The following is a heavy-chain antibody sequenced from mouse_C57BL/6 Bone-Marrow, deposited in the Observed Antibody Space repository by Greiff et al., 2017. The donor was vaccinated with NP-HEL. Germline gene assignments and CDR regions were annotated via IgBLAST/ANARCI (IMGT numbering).Heavy chain of an antibody. CDR2: ISSGSSTI. Sequence: EVKLVESGGGLVKPGGSLKLSCAASGFTFSDYGMHWVRQAPEKGLEWVAYISSGSSTIYYADTVKGRFTISRDNAKNTLFLQMTSLRSEDTAMYYYARGGRLYSMDYWGQGTSVTVSS. CDR3: ARGGRLYSMDY. J-gene: IGHJ4*01. V-gene: IGHV5-17*01. D-gene: IGHD3-3*01. CDR1: GFTFSDYG.